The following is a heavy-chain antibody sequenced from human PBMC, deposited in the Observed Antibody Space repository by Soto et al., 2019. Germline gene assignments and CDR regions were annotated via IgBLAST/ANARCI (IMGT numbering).Heavy chain of an antibody. D-gene: IGHD3-9*01. CDR2: ISHSGTS. Sequence: QVQLQESGPGLVKPSGTLSLTCAVSGGSISSSHWWTWVRQSPGKGLEYIGEISHSGTSNSNPSLKSRVTLSVDKSKNHFSLTLTSVTAADTAVYYCARVVLTITRGAFDARGQGTLVIVSS. J-gene: IGHJ3*01. V-gene: IGHV4-4*02. CDR3: ARVVLTITRGAFDA. CDR1: GGSISSSHW.